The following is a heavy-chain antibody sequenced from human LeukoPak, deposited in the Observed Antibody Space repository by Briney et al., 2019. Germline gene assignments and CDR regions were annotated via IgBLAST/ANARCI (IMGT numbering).Heavy chain of an antibody. CDR3: AKVGKYGDYGDY. Sequence: GGSLRLSCAASGFTFSSYAMSWVRQAPGKGLEWVSAISGSGGSTYHADSVKGRFTISRDNSKNTLYLQMNSLRAEDTAVYYCAKVGKYGDYGDYWGQGTLVTVSS. D-gene: IGHD4-17*01. CDR1: GFTFSSYA. CDR2: ISGSGGST. J-gene: IGHJ4*02. V-gene: IGHV3-23*01.